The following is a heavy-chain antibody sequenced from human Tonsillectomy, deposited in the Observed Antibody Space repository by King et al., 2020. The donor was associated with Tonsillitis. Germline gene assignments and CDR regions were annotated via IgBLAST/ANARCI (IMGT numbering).Heavy chain of an antibody. J-gene: IGHJ4*02. CDR2: ISFDGSNK. D-gene: IGHD3-9*01. V-gene: IGHV3-30*04. CDR1: GFTFSSYA. CDR3: ARGGYDILTVSPPNFEY. Sequence: VQLVESGGGMVRPGRSLRLSCAASGFTFSSYAMHWVRQAPGKGLEWVAMISFDGSNKYYADSVKGRFTISRDDSKNTLSLQMNSLRAEDTAIYYCARGGYDILTVSPPNFEYWGQGPLVTVSS.